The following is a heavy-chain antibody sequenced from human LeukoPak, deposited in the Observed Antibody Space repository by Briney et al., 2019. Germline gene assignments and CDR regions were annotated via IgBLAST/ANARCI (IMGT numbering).Heavy chain of an antibody. J-gene: IGHJ4*02. D-gene: IGHD2-2*01. CDR3: AADRACSSASCYPYNFDY. V-gene: IGHV1-58*02. CDR1: GFAFTSSA. Sequence: GTSVTLSCKASGFAFTSSAMQWVRQARAPRLELIGLIVVGLGNRNSAQKLQERVTITRDMSTSTAYMKLSSLRSEDTAVYYCAADRACSSASCYPYNFDYWGQGTLVTVSS. CDR2: IVVGLGNR.